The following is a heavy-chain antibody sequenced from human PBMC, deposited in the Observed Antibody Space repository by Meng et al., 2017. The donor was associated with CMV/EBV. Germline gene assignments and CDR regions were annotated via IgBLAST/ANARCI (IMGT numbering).Heavy chain of an antibody. V-gene: IGHV3-9*01. J-gene: IGHJ6*02. Sequence: SQKISCAASGFTFDDYAMHWVRQAPGKGLEWVSGISWNSGSIGYADSVKGRFTISRDNAKNSLYLQMNSLRAEDTALYYCAKEGGIAVADNYYYYGMDVWGQGTTVTVSS. D-gene: IGHD6-19*01. CDR2: ISWNSGSI. CDR1: GFTFDDYA. CDR3: AKEGGIAVADNYYYYGMDV.